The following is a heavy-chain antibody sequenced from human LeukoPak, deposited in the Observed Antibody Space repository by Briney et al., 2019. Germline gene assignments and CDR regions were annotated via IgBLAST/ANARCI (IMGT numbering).Heavy chain of an antibody. CDR2: IYHSGST. CDR3: AREAVTVNWFDP. CDR1: GGSNSSGGYS. D-gene: IGHD4-11*01. J-gene: IGHJ5*02. V-gene: IGHV4-30-2*01. Sequence: SETLSLTCAVSGGSNSSGGYSWSWIRQPPGKGLEWIGYIYHSGSTYYNPSLKSRVTISVDRSKNQFSLKLSSVTAADTAVYYCAREAVTVNWFDPWGQGTLVTVPS.